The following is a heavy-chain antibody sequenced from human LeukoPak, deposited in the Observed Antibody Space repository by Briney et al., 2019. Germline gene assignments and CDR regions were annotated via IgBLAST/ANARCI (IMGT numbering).Heavy chain of an antibody. J-gene: IGHJ6*02. CDR2: ISDSGGST. Sequence: PGGSLRLSCAASGFTFSTYVMNXXRQAPGKGLEWVSTISDSGGSTYYADSVKGXXXXSRDNSKSTLYLQMNSLRAEDTAVYYCGRYYVMDVWGQGTTVTVSS. CDR3: GRYYVMDV. V-gene: IGHV3-23*01. CDR1: GFTFSTYV.